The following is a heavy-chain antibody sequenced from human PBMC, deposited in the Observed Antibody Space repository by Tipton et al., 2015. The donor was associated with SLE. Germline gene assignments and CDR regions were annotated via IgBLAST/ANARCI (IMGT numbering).Heavy chain of an antibody. V-gene: IGHV4-34*01. D-gene: IGHD2-2*01. Sequence: TLSLTCAVYGGSFSGYYWSWIRQPPGKGLEWIGEINHSGSTNYNPSLKSRVTISVDTSKNQFSLKLGSLTAADTAVYYCARGRRGTRFYYFDYWGQGTLVTVSS. CDR1: GGSFSGYY. J-gene: IGHJ4*02. CDR3: ARGRRGTRFYYFDY. CDR2: INHSGST.